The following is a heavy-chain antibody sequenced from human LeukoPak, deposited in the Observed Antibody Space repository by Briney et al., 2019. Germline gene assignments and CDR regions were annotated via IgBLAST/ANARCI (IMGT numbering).Heavy chain of an antibody. J-gene: IGHJ4*02. CDR3: AKGLWYYYDSSGSKPSYYFDY. CDR2: ISGMGGST. CDR1: GFTFSSYV. D-gene: IGHD3-22*01. V-gene: IGHV3-23*01. Sequence: GGALRLSCAASGFTFSSYVMSWVRQAPGKGLEWGSPISGMGGSTYYADSVMGRFTISRDNSKNTLYLQMNSLRAEDTAVYYCAKGLWYYYDSSGSKPSYYFDYWGQGTLVTVSS.